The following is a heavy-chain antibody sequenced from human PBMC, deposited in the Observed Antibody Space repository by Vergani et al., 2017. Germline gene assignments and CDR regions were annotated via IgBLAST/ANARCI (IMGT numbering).Heavy chain of an antibody. J-gene: IGHJ3*02. CDR2: INHSGST. CDR3: ARVITQWLVRAFDI. CDR1: GGSFSGYY. Sequence: QVQLQQWGAGLLKPSETLSLTCAVYGGSFSGYYWSWIRQPPGKGLEWIGEINHSGSTNDNPSLKRRVTISVDTSKNQFSLNLSSVTAADTAVYYCARVITQWLVRAFDIWGQGTMVTVSS. V-gene: IGHV4-34*01. D-gene: IGHD6-19*01.